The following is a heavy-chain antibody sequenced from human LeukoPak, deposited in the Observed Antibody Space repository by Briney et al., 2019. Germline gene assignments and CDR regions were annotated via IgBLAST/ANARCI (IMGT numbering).Heavy chain of an antibody. Sequence: APVKVSCKASGGTFSSYAISWVRQAPGQGLEWMGGIIPIFGTANYAQKFQGRVTITADESTSTAYMELSSLRSEDTAVYYCARVGRDGYNQGLGAFDIWGQGTMVTVSS. V-gene: IGHV1-69*13. D-gene: IGHD5-24*01. CDR3: ARVGRDGYNQGLGAFDI. CDR1: GGTFSSYA. CDR2: IIPIFGTA. J-gene: IGHJ3*02.